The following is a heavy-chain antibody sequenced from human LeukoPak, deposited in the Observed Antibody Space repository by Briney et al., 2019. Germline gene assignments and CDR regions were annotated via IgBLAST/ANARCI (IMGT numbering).Heavy chain of an antibody. V-gene: IGHV3-30-3*01. Sequence: GGSLRLSCAASGFTFSSYAMHWVRQAPGKGLEWVAVISYDGSNKYYADSVKGRFTISRDNSKNTLYLQTNSLRAEDTAVYYCARDLGYSGYAGLDYWGQGTLVTVSS. J-gene: IGHJ4*02. CDR2: ISYDGSNK. CDR3: ARDLGYSGYAGLDY. CDR1: GFTFSSYA. D-gene: IGHD5-12*01.